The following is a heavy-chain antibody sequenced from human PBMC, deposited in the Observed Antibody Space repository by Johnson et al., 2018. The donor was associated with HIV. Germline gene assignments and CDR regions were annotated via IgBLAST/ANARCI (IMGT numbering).Heavy chain of an antibody. CDR2: IYSGGST. J-gene: IGHJ3*02. Sequence: QVQLVESGGGVVRPGGSLRLSCATSGFTFDDYGMSWVRQAPGKGLEWVSVIYSGGSTNYADSLKGRFTISRDNSKNTLYLQMNSLRAEDTAVYYCAKWQYDSSAKEVVRDDAFDIWGQGTLVTVSS. CDR1: GFTFDDYG. CDR3: AKWQYDSSAKEVVRDDAFDI. D-gene: IGHD2-15*01. V-gene: IGHV3-NL1*01.